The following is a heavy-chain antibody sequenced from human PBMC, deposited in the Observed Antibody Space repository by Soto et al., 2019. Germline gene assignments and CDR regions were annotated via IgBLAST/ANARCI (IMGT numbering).Heavy chain of an antibody. CDR3: ARELSVVVVPAASFDY. V-gene: IGHV3-30-3*01. J-gene: IGHJ4*02. D-gene: IGHD2-2*01. CDR2: ISYDGSNK. CDR1: GFTFSSYA. Sequence: GGSLSLSCAASGFTFSSYAMHWVRQAPGKGLEWVAVISYDGSNKYYADSVKGRFTISRDNSKNTLYLQMNSLRAEDTAVYYCARELSVVVVPAASFDYWGQGTLATVSS.